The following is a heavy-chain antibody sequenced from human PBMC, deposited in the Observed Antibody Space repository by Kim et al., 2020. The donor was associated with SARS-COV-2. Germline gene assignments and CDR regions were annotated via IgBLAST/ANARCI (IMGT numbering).Heavy chain of an antibody. CDR3: ARVMHSSLAWPGDYYYYYGMDV. CDR1: GYTFTSYA. CDR2: INAGNGNT. D-gene: IGHD6-13*01. V-gene: IGHV1-3*01. J-gene: IGHJ6*02. Sequence: ASVKVSCKASGYTFTSYAMHWVRQAPGQRLEWMGWINAGNGNTKYSQKFQGRVTITRDTSASTAYMELSSLRSEDTAVYYCARVMHSSLAWPGDYYYYYGMDVWGQGTTVTVSS.